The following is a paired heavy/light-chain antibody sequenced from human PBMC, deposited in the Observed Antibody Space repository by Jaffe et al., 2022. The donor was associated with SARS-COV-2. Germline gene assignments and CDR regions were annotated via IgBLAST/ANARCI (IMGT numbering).Heavy chain of an antibody. V-gene: IGHV4-59*08. Sequence: QVQLQESGPGLVKPSETLSLTCTVSGGSISSYYWSWIRQPPGKGLEWIGYIYYSGSTNYNPSLKSRVTISVDTSKNQFSLKLSSVTAADTAVYYCARRANYDFWSGYYRRWDYGMDVWGQGTTVTVSS. CDR1: GGSISSYY. D-gene: IGHD3-3*01. CDR3: ARRANYDFWSGYYRRWDYGMDV. CDR2: IYYSGST. J-gene: IGHJ6*02.
Light chain of an antibody. J-gene: IGKJ5*01. CDR3: QQYDNLIT. CDR2: DAS. Sequence: DIQMTQSPSSLSASVGDRVTITCQASQDISNYLNWYQQKPGKAPKLLIYDASNLETGVPSRFSGSGSGTDFTFTISSLQPEDIATYYCQQYDNLITFGQGTRLEIK. V-gene: IGKV1-33*01. CDR1: QDISNY.